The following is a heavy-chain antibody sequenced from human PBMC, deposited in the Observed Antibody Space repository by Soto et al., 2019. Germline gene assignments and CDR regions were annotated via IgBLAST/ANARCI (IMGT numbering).Heavy chain of an antibody. CDR1: GDSIRNSYY. CDR3: ARPRDVYSTSGAFDI. Sequence: SETLSLTCTVSGDSIRNSYYWNWIRQPPGKGLDWIGYIYYSGITYYNPSLKSRVTMSVDPSKNQFSLTLTSVTATDTAVYYCARPRDVYSTSGAFDIWGQGAMVTVSS. D-gene: IGHD2-2*01. CDR2: IYYSGIT. J-gene: IGHJ3*02. V-gene: IGHV4-59*12.